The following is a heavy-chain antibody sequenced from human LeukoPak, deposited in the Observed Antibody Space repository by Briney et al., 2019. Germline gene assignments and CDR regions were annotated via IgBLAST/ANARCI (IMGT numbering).Heavy chain of an antibody. CDR2: IYYSGST. CDR1: GGSISSYY. CDR3: ARDKEGSFDY. V-gene: IGHV4-59*12. J-gene: IGHJ4*02. D-gene: IGHD3-10*01. Sequence: SETLSLTCTVSGGSISSYYWSWIRQPPGKGLEWIGYIYYSGSTYYNPSLKSRVTISVDTSKNQFSLKLSSVTAADTAVYYCARDKEGSFDYWGQGTLVTVSS.